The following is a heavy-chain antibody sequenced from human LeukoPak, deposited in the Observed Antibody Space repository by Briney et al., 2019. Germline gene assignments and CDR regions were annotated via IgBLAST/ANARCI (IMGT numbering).Heavy chain of an antibody. CDR3: SRASSSVPNLLDY. D-gene: IGHD6-19*01. J-gene: IGHJ4*02. CDR2: ISTDGSST. CDR1: GFTFSSNW. Sequence: GGSLRLSCAASGFTFSSNWMHWVRQGPGKGLVWVSRISTDGSSTTYADSVKGRFTISRDNAKNTLYLQMNSLRAEDTAVYYCSRASSSVPNLLDYWGQGTLVTVSS. V-gene: IGHV3-74*01.